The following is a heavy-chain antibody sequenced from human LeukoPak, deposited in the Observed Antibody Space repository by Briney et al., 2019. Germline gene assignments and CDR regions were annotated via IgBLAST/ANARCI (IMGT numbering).Heavy chain of an antibody. CDR1: GYTFTGYY. D-gene: IGHD1-26*01. V-gene: IGHV1-2*02. J-gene: IGHJ4*02. CDR2: INPNSGNT. CDR3: ARGGGSLDY. Sequence: ASVKVSCKASGYTFTGYYLHWVRQAPGQGLEWMGWINPNSGNTNYVQKFQGRVTMTRDTSISTAYLELSSLRSDDTAVYYCARGGGSLDYWGQGTLVTVSS.